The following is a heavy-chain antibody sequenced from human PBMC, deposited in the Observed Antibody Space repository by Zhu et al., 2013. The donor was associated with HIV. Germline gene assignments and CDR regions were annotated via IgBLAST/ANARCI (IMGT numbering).Heavy chain of an antibody. V-gene: IGHV1-46*01. CDR1: GYTFTSYH. J-gene: IGHJ4*02. CDR3: ARDLSSYGAGH. CDR2: INPNGGST. Sequence: QVQLVQSGAEVKKPGASVKVSCKASGYTFTSYHMHWVRQAPGQGLEWMGIINPNGGSTSYTQKFQGRITMTRDTSTTIVYMELSSLRSEDTAVYYCARDLSSYGAGHWGQGTLVTVSS. D-gene: IGHD6-19*01.